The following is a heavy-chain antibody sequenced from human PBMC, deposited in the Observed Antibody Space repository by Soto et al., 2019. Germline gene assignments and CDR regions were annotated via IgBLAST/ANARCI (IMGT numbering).Heavy chain of an antibody. J-gene: IGHJ6*02. Sequence: QVQLVESGGGVVQPGRSLRLSCAASGFTFSSYGMHWVRQAPGKGLEWVAVISYDGSNKYYADSVKGRFTISRDNSKNTLYLQMNSLRAEDKAGYYCAKDGYCRSTSCYTGGAYYYYYGIDGWGQWTKVTVS. CDR3: AKDGYCRSTSCYTGGAYYYYYGIDG. CDR1: GFTFSSYG. CDR2: ISYDGSNK. V-gene: IGHV3-30*18. D-gene: IGHD2-2*02.